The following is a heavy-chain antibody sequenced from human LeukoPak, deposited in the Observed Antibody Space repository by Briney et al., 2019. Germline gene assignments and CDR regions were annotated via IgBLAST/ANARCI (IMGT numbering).Heavy chain of an antibody. J-gene: IGHJ3*02. Sequence: PGGSLRLSCAASGFTFSSYSMNWVRQAPGKGLEWVSSISSSSSYIYYADSVKGRFTISRDNAKNSLYLQMNSLRAEDTAVYYCARGGPVSGATMIVVVLDAFDIWGQGTMVTVSS. CDR1: GFTFSSYS. CDR3: ARGGPVSGATMIVVVLDAFDI. D-gene: IGHD3-22*01. CDR2: ISSSSSYI. V-gene: IGHV3-21*01.